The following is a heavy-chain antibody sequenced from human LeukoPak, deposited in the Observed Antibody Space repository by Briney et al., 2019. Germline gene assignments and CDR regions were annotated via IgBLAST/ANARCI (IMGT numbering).Heavy chain of an antibody. J-gene: IGHJ6*03. CDR2: IKQDGSEK. CDR3: ARIRFGESYAPKSYYYYYMDV. Sequence: PGGSLRLSCAASGFTLSSYWMSWVRQAPGKGLEWVANIKQDGSEKYYVDSVKGRFTISRDNAKNSLYLQMNSLRAEDTAVYYCARIRFGESYAPKSYYYYYMDVWGKGTTVTISS. CDR1: GFTLSSYW. V-gene: IGHV3-7*01. D-gene: IGHD3-10*01.